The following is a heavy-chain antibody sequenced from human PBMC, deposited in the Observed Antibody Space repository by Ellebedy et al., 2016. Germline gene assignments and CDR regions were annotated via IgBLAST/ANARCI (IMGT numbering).Heavy chain of an antibody. CDR3: ARENGYYGSGSYYIPFDY. D-gene: IGHD3-10*01. Sequence: GGSLRLXXAASGFTFSSYAMHWARQAPGKGLEWVAVISYDGSNKYYADSVKGRFTISRDNSKNTLYLQMNSLRAEDTAVYYCARENGYYGSGSYYIPFDYWGQGTLVTVSS. CDR2: ISYDGSNK. V-gene: IGHV3-30-3*01. J-gene: IGHJ4*02. CDR1: GFTFSSYA.